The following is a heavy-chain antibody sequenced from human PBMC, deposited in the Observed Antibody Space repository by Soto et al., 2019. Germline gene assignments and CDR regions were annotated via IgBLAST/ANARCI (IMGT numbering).Heavy chain of an antibody. CDR1: GDSVSSNSAA. V-gene: IGHV6-1*01. J-gene: IGHJ6*03. CDR3: AGTSSRQWYYMDV. Sequence: SQTLSLTCVISGDSVSSNSAAWNWIRQSPSRGLEWLGRTYYRSRWYNDYAVSVRSRIIDNADTSKNQFSLPLNAVTPADTAVYYCAGTSSRQWYYMDVWDKGTTVTVFS. CDR2: TYYRSRWYN. D-gene: IGHD1-7*01.